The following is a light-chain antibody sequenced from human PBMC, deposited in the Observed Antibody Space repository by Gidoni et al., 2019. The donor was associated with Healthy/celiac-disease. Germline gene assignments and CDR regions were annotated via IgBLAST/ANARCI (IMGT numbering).Light chain of an antibody. Sequence: EIVLTQSPGTLSLSPGEGATLSCRASQSVSSSYLAWYQQKPGQAPRLLIYGASSRATGIPDRFSGSGSGTDFTLTISRLEPEDFAVYYCQQYGSSPPWTFXQXTKVEIK. CDR2: GAS. V-gene: IGKV3-20*01. CDR1: QSVSSSY. CDR3: QQYGSSPPWT. J-gene: IGKJ1*01.